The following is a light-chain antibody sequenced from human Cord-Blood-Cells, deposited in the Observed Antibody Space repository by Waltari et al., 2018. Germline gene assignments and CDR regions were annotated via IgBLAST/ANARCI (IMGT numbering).Light chain of an antibody. Sequence: DIQMPQSPSSLSASVGDRVTIPCRSSQNISSYLNWYQQKPGKAPKLLIYAASSLQSGVPSRFSGSRSGTDFTLTISSLQPQDFATYYCQQSYSTPYTVGHGTKLEIK. CDR1: QNISSY. CDR2: AAS. CDR3: QQSYSTPYT. J-gene: IGKJ2*01. V-gene: IGKV1-39*01.